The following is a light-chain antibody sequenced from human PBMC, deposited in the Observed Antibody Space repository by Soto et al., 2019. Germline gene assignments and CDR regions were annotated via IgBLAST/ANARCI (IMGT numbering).Light chain of an antibody. Sequence: DIQLTQSPSSLSASVGDRVIITCRASQDMSNFLAWFQQRPGKAPKSLMYGASTLQSGVPSHFSGSGSGTVFTLTISSLQPEDFATYYCQQYSSPPWTFGQGTKVELK. J-gene: IGKJ1*01. CDR3: QQYSSPPWT. CDR1: QDMSNF. V-gene: IGKV1-16*02. CDR2: GAS.